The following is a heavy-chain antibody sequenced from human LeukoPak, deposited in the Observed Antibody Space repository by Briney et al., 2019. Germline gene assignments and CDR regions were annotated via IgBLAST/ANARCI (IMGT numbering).Heavy chain of an antibody. CDR1: GYTFTGYY. CDR2: INPNSGGT. Sequence: ASVKVSCKASGYTFTGYYMNWVRQAPGQGLEWMGWINPNSGGTNYAQKFQGRVTMTRDTSIGTAYMELSRLRSDDTAVYYCARGHYYDSSGAFNYWGQGTLVTVSS. D-gene: IGHD3-22*01. V-gene: IGHV1-2*02. CDR3: ARGHYYDSSGAFNY. J-gene: IGHJ4*02.